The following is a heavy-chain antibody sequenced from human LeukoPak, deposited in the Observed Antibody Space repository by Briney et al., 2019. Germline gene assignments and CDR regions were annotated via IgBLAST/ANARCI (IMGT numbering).Heavy chain of an antibody. Sequence: GASVKVSCKASGGTFSSYAISWVRQAPGQGLEWMGGIIPIFGTANYAQKFQGRVTITTDESTSTAYMELSSLRSEDTAVYYCARDLFGVGQLAPNDAFDIWGQGTMVTVSS. V-gene: IGHV1-69*05. CDR1: GGTFSSYA. CDR2: IIPIFGTA. CDR3: ARDLFGVGQLAPNDAFDI. D-gene: IGHD3-10*02. J-gene: IGHJ3*02.